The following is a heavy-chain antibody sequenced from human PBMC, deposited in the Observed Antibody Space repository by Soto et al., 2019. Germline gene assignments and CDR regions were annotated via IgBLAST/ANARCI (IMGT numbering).Heavy chain of an antibody. V-gene: IGHV4-34*01. Sequence: SETLSLTFAVYDWSFSGHYWTWIRQPPGKGLEWIGEINHSGSTNYNPSHKSRVTISVDTSKNKFSLKLSSVTAADSAVYYCARQPGPIDHWGQGTLVTVSS. CDR3: ARQPGPIDH. J-gene: IGHJ4*02. CDR2: INHSGST. CDR1: DWSFSGHY.